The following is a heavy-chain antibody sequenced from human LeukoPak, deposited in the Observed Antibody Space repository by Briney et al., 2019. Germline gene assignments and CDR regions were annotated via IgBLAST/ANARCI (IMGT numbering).Heavy chain of an antibody. CDR2: IYYSGST. Sequence: SETLSLTCTVSGGSISSYYWSWIRQPPGKGLEWIGYIYYSGSTNYNPSLKSRVTISVDTSKNQFSLKLSSVTAADTAVYYCAREAGRGYSGSPFDYWGQGTLVTVSS. D-gene: IGHD5-12*01. CDR1: GGSISSYY. J-gene: IGHJ4*02. CDR3: AREAGRGYSGSPFDY. V-gene: IGHV4-59*12.